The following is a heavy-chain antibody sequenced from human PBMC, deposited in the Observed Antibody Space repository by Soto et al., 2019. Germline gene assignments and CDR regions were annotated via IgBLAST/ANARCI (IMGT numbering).Heavy chain of an antibody. CDR1: GFTFDDYA. Sequence: EVQLVESGGGLVQPGRSLRLSCSASGFTFDDYAMHWVRQAPGKGLEWVSGISWNSAMIGYADSVKGRFTISRDNGKNSLYLQMNSLRAEDTALYLCAKDNRADRGAFDYWGQGTLVSVFS. J-gene: IGHJ4*02. D-gene: IGHD3-10*01. V-gene: IGHV3-9*01. CDR3: AKDNRADRGAFDY. CDR2: ISWNSAMI.